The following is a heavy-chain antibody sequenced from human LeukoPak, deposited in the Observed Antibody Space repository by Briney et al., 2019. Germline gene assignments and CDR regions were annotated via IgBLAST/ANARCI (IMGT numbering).Heavy chain of an antibody. J-gene: IGHJ2*01. D-gene: IGHD4-17*01. CDR3: ARTYGDYSYWYFDL. CDR2: INPSGGST. CDR1: GDTFTSFY. Sequence: ASVKVSCKASGDTFTSFYIHWVRQAPGQGLEWMGIINPSGGSTSYAQKFQGRVTMTRDTSTSTVYMELSTLRSDDTAVYYCARTYGDYSYWYFDLWGRGTLVTVSS. V-gene: IGHV1-46*01.